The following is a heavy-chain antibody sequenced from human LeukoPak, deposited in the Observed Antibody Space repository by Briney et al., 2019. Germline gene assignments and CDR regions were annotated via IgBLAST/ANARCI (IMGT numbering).Heavy chain of an antibody. J-gene: IGHJ4*02. CDR3: ARGHSTSGFDH. Sequence: SETLSLTCAVHGGSFSGFYWTWIRQSPGKGLERIGEVDHSGSANSNPSLKSRVTISVDRSKSQFSLNLVSLTAADTAVYYCARGHSTSGFDHWHQGARVSVSS. V-gene: IGHV4-34*01. D-gene: IGHD2-2*01. CDR1: GGSFSGFY. CDR2: VDHSGSA.